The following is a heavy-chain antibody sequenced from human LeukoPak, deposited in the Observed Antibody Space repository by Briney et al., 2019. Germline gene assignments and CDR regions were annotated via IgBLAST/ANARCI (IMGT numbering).Heavy chain of an antibody. J-gene: IGHJ4*02. CDR2: ISSSSSYI. CDR1: GFTFSSYS. CDR3: ARDALIAAVDFDY. Sequence: GGSLRLSCAASGFTFSSYSMNWVRQAPGKGLEWVSSISSSSSYIYCADSVEGRFTISRDNAKNSLYLQMNSLRAEDTAVYYCARDALIAAVDFDYWGQGTLVTVSS. V-gene: IGHV3-21*01. D-gene: IGHD6-13*01.